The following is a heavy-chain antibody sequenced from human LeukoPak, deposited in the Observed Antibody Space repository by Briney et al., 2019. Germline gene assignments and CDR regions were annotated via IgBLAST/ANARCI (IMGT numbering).Heavy chain of an antibody. J-gene: IGHJ6*02. CDR1: GFSFRAYW. Sequence: GGSLRLSCAASGFSFRAYWMTWVRQAPGTGLEWVANVNRDGSETYYLDSVKGRFTISKDNAKNSLYLQMNSLRAEDTALYHCAGNNGMDVWGQGTTVIVSS. CDR3: AGNNGMDV. V-gene: IGHV3-7*03. CDR2: VNRDGSET.